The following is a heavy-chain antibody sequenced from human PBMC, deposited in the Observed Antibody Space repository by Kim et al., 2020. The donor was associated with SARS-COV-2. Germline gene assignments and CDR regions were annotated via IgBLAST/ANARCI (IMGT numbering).Heavy chain of an antibody. D-gene: IGHD3-22*01. CDR3: ARDQYYYDSSGYYYWYFDL. J-gene: IGHJ2*01. V-gene: IGHV3-53*01. Sequence: GRFTISRDNSKHTLYLQMNSLRAEDTAVYYCARDQYYYDSSGYYYWYFDLWGRGALVTVSS.